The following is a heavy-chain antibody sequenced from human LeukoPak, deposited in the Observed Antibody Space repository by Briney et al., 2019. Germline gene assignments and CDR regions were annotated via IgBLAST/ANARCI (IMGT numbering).Heavy chain of an antibody. Sequence: PGRSLRLSCAASGFTFDDYAMHWVRQAPGKGLEWVSGISWNSGNIGYADSVKGRFTISRDNAKNSLYLQMNSLRAEDMAFYYCARALVVGAVAIGAFDFWGQGTMVTVSS. V-gene: IGHV3-9*03. CDR1: GFTFDDYA. J-gene: IGHJ3*01. D-gene: IGHD2-15*01. CDR3: ARALVVGAVAIGAFDF. CDR2: ISWNSGNI.